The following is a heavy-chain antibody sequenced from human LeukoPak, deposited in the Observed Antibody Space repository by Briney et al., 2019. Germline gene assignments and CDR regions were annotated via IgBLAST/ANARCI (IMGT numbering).Heavy chain of an antibody. CDR2: ISSSSSYI. Sequence: GGSLRLSCAASGFPFSSYSMIWVRQAPGKGLEWVSSISSSSSYIYYADSVKGRFTISRDNAKNSLYLQMNSLRAEDTAVYYCARDSRGMWLRLIRYYYYYYMDVWGKGTTVTVSS. J-gene: IGHJ6*03. CDR1: GFPFSSYS. CDR3: ARDSRGMWLRLIRYYYYYYMDV. D-gene: IGHD5-12*01. V-gene: IGHV3-21*01.